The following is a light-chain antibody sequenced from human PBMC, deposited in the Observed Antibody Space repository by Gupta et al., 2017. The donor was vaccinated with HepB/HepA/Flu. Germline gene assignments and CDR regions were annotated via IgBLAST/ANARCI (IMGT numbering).Light chain of an antibody. CDR2: DAS. CDR1: QDISNY. V-gene: IGKV1-33*01. Sequence: DIQMTQSPSSLSASVGDRVTITCQASQDISNYLNWYQQKPGKAPKLLIYDASNLETGVPSRFSGSGSGTDFTFTISSLQPEDIATYYCQQYYNLLPTFGQGTLMEIK. J-gene: IGKJ5*01. CDR3: QQYYNLLPT.